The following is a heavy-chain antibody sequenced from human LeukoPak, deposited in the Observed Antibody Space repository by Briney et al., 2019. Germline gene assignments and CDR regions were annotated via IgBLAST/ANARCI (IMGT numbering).Heavy chain of an antibody. CDR1: GYTFTSYY. D-gene: IGHD2-15*01. V-gene: IGHV1-46*01. J-gene: IGHJ5*02. CDR3: ARDRLERMVVAATNWFGP. CDR2: INPSGGST. Sequence: ASVKVSCKASGYTFTSYYMHWVRQAPGQGLEWMGIINPSGGSTSYAQKFQGRVTMTRDTSTSTVYMELSSLRSEDTAVYYCARDRLERMVVAATNWFGPWGQGTLVTVSS.